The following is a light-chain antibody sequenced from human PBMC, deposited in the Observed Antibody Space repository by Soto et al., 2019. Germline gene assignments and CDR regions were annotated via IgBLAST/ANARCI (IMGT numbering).Light chain of an antibody. CDR3: SSYTSSSLYV. J-gene: IGLJ1*01. Sequence: QSALTQPASVSVSPGQSSTISCTGTSSDVGGYNYVSWYQQHPGKAPKLVIYDVSNRPSGVSNRFSGSKSGNTASLTISGLQAEDEADYYCSSYTSSSLYVFGTGTKVTVL. CDR2: DVS. V-gene: IGLV2-14*01. CDR1: SSDVGGYNY.